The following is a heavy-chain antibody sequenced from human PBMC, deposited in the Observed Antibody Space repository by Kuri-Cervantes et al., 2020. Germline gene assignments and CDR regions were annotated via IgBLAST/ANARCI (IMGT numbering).Heavy chain of an antibody. CDR1: GFTFSRYS. V-gene: IGHV3-48*01. J-gene: IGHJ1*01. CDR3: ASAAAGPGYFQH. Sequence: GGSLRLSCAASGFTFSRYSMNWVRQAPGKGLEGVSYISSSSSTIYYADSVKGRYTISRENSKNSLYLQMNSLRVEYTAVDYCASAAAGPGYFQHWGQGTLVTVSS. D-gene: IGHD6-13*01. CDR2: ISSSSSTI.